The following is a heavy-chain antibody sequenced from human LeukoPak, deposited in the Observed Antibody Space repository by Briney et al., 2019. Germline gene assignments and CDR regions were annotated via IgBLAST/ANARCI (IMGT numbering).Heavy chain of an antibody. D-gene: IGHD6-19*01. J-gene: IGHJ6*03. Sequence: GASVKVSCKASGYTFTSYGISWVRQAPGQGLEWMGWISAYNGNTNYAQKLQGRVTMTTDTSTSTAYVELRSLRSDDTAVYYRARDLGIAVANYYYYYMDVWGKGTTVTVSS. CDR3: ARDLGIAVANYYYYYMDV. V-gene: IGHV1-18*01. CDR1: GYTFTSYG. CDR2: ISAYNGNT.